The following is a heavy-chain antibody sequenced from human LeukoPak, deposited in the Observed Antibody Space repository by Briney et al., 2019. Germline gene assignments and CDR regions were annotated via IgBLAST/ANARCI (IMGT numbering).Heavy chain of an antibody. Sequence: PGGSLRLSCAASGFTCSSYSMNWDRQAPGKGLEWVSSISSSSSYIYFADSVKGRFTISRDNSKNTLYLQMNSLRAEDTAVYYSAKEPTPGGAFYFDYWGQGTLVTVSS. CDR3: AKEPTPGGAFYFDY. CDR2: ISSSSSYI. D-gene: IGHD3-10*01. J-gene: IGHJ4*02. V-gene: IGHV3-21*04. CDR1: GFTCSSYS.